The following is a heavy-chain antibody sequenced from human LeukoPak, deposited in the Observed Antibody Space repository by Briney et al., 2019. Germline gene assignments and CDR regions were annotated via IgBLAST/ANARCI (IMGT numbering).Heavy chain of an antibody. D-gene: IGHD2-15*01. J-gene: IGHJ5*02. CDR1: GVSISSFL. CDR2: TYYSGST. V-gene: IGHV4-39*07. Sequence: SETLSLTCTVSGVSISSFLWGWLRQPPGKGRVGWGNTYYSGSTYYNPHLISRVTISLDRSQVQFSLKLSSVPAADTAVYCCASTPDDIGRWFDPWGEGTLVTVSS. CDR3: ASTPDDIGRWFDP.